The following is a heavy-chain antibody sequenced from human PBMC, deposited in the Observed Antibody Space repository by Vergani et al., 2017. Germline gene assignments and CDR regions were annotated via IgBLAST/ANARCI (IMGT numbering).Heavy chain of an antibody. CDR2: INPSGGST. Sequence: QVQLVQSGAEVKKPGASVKVSCKAAGYTFTGYYMHWVRQAPGQGLEWMGWINPSGGSTSYAQKFQGRVTMTRDTSTSTVYMELSSLRSEDTAVYYCARDYAVVVTASRVYYGMDVWGEGTTVTVSS. CDR3: ARDYAVVVTASRVYYGMDV. CDR1: GYTFTGYY. V-gene: IGHV1-46*01. D-gene: IGHD2-21*02. J-gene: IGHJ6*04.